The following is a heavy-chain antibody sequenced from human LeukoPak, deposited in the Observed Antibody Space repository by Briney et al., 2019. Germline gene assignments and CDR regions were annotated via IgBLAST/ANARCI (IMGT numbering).Heavy chain of an antibody. CDR2: IYSDGTT. Sequence: PGGPLRLSCVVSGLTVSNNYMSWVRQAPGKGLEWVSVIYSDGTTRNADSVKGRFTISRDNSKNTVYLQMDSLRAEDTAVYYCARDKDAWGQGTLVTVSS. V-gene: IGHV3-66*01. J-gene: IGHJ5*02. CDR1: GLTVSNNY. CDR3: ARDKDA.